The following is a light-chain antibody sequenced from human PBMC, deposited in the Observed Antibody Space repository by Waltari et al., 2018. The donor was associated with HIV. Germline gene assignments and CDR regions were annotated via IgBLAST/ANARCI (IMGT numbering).Light chain of an antibody. CDR3: QVWDGRGDPVI. CDR2: DDR. CDR1: NIAATKS. J-gene: IGLJ2*01. Sequence: SYVLTQPPSVSVAPGQTARITCGGNNIAATKSVHWYRLNPGQAPVVVIYDDRDRPSRIPTRFSASSSGYTATLTISRAEAGDEADYYCQVWDGRGDPVIFGGGTKLAVV. V-gene: IGLV3-21*02.